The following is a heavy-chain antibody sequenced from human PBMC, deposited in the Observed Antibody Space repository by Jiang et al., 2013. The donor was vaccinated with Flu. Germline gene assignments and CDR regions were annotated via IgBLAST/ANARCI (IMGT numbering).Heavy chain of an antibody. V-gene: IGHV1-46*01. CDR3: ARGELGSDTLYYYGMDV. Sequence: GAEVKKPGASVKVSCKASGYTFTSYYMHWVRQAPGQGLEWMGIINPSGGSTSYAQKFQGRVTMTRDTSTSTVYMELSSLRSEDTAVYYCARGELGSDTLYYYGMDVWGQGTTVTVSS. CDR1: GYTFTSYY. CDR2: INPSGGST. D-gene: IGHD1-26*01. J-gene: IGHJ6*02.